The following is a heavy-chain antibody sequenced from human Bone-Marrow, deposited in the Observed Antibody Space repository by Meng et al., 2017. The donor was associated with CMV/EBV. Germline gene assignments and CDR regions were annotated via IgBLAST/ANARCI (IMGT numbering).Heavy chain of an antibody. V-gene: IGHV4-39*01. CDR3: ARSPRGGCTSISCYTERPFDY. J-gene: IGHJ4*02. Sequence: GSLRLSCTVSGGSISSDSHYWGWIRQPPRKGLEWIGTIYYSGSTYYNPSLKSRVTMSLDMSKNQFSLNLSSVTAADTAVYYCARSPRGGCTSISCYTERPFDYWGQGTRVTVSS. CDR1: GGSISSDSHY. CDR2: IYYSGST. D-gene: IGHD2-2*02.